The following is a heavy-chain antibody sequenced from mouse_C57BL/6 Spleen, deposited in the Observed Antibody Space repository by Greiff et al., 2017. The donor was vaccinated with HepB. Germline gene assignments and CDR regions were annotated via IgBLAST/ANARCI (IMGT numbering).Heavy chain of an antibody. CDR1: GFTFSSYG. D-gene: IGHD2-2*01. V-gene: IGHV5-6*01. CDR2: ISSGGSYT. J-gene: IGHJ3*01. Sequence: EVMLVESGGDLVKPGGSLKLSCAASGFTFSSYGMSWVRQTPDKRLEWVATISSGGSYTYYPDSVKGRFTISRDNAKNTQYLQMSSLKSEDTAMYYCARHRGYEGLDYWGQGTLVTVSA. CDR3: ARHRGYEGLDY.